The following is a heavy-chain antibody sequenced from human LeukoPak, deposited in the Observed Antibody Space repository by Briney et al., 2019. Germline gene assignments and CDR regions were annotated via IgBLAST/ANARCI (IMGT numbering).Heavy chain of an antibody. CDR1: GYTFTSYY. D-gene: IGHD3-22*01. V-gene: IGHV1-46*01. J-gene: IGHJ4*02. CDR2: VNPSGGST. CDR3: ARPPDYDSSSDQYYFDY. Sequence: GASVKVSCKASGYTFTSYYMHWVRQAPGQGLEWMGIVNPSGGSTSYAQKFQGRVTMTRDMSTSTVYMELSSLRSEDTAVYYCARPPDYDSSSDQYYFDYWGQGTLVTVSS.